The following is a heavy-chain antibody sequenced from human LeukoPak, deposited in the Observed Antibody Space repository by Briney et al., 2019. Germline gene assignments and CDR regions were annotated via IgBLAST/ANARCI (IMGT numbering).Heavy chain of an antibody. V-gene: IGHV3-21*01. D-gene: IGHD2-15*01. CDR2: ISSGGTYI. J-gene: IGHJ4*02. CDR1: GFTFDTYA. Sequence: GGSLRLSCATSGFTFDTYAMTWVRQAPGKGLEWVSSISSGGTYIYYAESVRGRSTISRDNTKNFLYLQLSTLRVEDTAVYYCARDRPTGRSRGVVVQWGQGTLVTVSS. CDR3: ARDRPTGRSRGVVVQ.